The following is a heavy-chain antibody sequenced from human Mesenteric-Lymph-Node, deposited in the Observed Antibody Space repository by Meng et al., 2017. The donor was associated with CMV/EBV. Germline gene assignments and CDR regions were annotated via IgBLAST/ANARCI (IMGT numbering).Heavy chain of an antibody. V-gene: IGHV4-39*07. CDR2: IYYSGST. J-gene: IGHJ4*02. D-gene: IGHD2-21*01. CDR1: GGSISSSSYY. Sequence: SETLSLTCTVSGGSISSSSYYWGWIRPPPGKGLEWIASIYYSGSTYHNPSLKSRVTISVDTSKNQFSLKLSSVTAADTAVYYCARGGTVILGYWGQGTLVTVSS. CDR3: ARGGTVILGY.